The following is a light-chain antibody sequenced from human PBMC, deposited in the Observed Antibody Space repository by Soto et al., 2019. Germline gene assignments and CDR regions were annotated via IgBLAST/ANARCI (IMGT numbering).Light chain of an antibody. V-gene: IGKV1-33*01. CDR3: QQYDILPIT. CDR1: QDIHIY. CDR2: DAS. Sequence: DIQMTQSPSSLFASVGDRVTITCQATQDIHIYLNWYQQKPGKAPNLLIYDASNLEIGGPSRFCGSGSGTHFTFTISSLQTEDIGTYYCQQYDILPITFGRGTRLEI. J-gene: IGKJ5*01.